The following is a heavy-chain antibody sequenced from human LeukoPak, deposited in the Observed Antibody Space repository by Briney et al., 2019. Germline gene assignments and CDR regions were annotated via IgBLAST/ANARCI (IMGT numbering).Heavy chain of an antibody. CDR2: ISGGGYST. CDR1: GFTFSSYA. CDR3: AKAAYSSSWNLYFDD. D-gene: IGHD6-13*01. J-gene: IGHJ4*02. Sequence: GSLRLSCAASGFTFSSYAMSWVRQAPGKGLQWISTISGGGYSTYYADSVKGRFTISKDNSKNTVFLHMNSLRAEDTAVYYCAKAAYSSSWNLYFDDWGQGTLVTVSS. V-gene: IGHV3-23*01.